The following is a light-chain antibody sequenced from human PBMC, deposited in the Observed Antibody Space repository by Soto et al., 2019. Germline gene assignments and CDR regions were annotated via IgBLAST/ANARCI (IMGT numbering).Light chain of an antibody. J-gene: IGKJ4*01. CDR1: QSVTTS. CDR2: DAS. V-gene: IGKV3-11*01. CDR3: HPRSNWPSLT. Sequence: EIVLTQSPATLSLSPGDRATLSCRASQSVTTSLAWYQHQPGQAPRLLIYDASKRAAGVPARFSGSGSGTHLPLTISSLEPGGFAVYYCHPRSNWPSLTFGGGTKLEIK.